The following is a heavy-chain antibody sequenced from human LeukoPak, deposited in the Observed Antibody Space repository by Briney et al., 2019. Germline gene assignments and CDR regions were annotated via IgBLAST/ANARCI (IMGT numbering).Heavy chain of an antibody. CDR3: ARDAQDYFDSSASFDY. CDR2: ISYDGSNK. CDR1: GFTFSAYA. V-gene: IGHV3-30*04. J-gene: IGHJ4*02. D-gene: IGHD3-22*01. Sequence: GGSLRLSCAASGFTFSAYAIHWVRQAPGQGLEWVAVISYDGSNKYSADSVKGRFTISRDNSENTVYLQMNSLRAEDTAVYYCARDAQDYFDSSASFDYWGQGTLVTVSS.